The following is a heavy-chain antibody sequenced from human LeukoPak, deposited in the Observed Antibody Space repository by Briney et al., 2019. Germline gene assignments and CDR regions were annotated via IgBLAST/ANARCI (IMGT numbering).Heavy chain of an antibody. CDR1: GFTFSSYS. CDR2: ISSSSYI. V-gene: IGHV3-21*01. D-gene: IGHD1-26*01. J-gene: IGHJ4*01. Sequence: GGALRLSCAASGFTFSSYSMSWVRQAPGKGLERGSSISSSSYIYYADAVKGRFTISRDNAKNSLYLQMNSLRAEDTAVYYGARAVGGRPHTSVYFGDGGQRTLVTVAS. CDR3: ARAVGGRPHTSVYFGD.